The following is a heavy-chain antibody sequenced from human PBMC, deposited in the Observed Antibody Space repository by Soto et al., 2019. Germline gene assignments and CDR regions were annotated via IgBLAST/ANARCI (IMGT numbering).Heavy chain of an antibody. CDR2: ITSGSSTI. D-gene: IGHD1-26*01. CDR3: ARDSGIGGSMDV. CDR1: GFTFSSYN. V-gene: IGHV3-48*02. Sequence: EVQLVESGGGLVQPGGSLRLSCSASGFTFSSYNMDWVRQAPGKGLEWVSYITSGSSTIYYADSVKGRFTISRDNAKSSLDLQMNSMRDEDTAVYYCARDSGIGGSMDVWGQGTTVTVSS. J-gene: IGHJ6*02.